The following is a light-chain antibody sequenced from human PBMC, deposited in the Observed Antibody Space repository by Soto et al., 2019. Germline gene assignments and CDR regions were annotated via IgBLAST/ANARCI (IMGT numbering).Light chain of an antibody. Sequence: IQWTQSPSSLSSSVGDRVTLTCRASQGISSYLAWYKQKPGKAPKLLSYAASTLQSGVPSRFRGSGSGTDFTLTISSLKPEDFETYYCQQANSFPLTFGGGTKVDIK. CDR3: QQANSFPLT. CDR2: AAS. V-gene: IGKV1-9*01. CDR1: QGISSY. J-gene: IGKJ4*01.